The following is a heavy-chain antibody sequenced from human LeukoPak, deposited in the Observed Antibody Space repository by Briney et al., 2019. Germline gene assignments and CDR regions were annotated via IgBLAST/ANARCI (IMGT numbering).Heavy chain of an antibody. CDR3: ARVQGSSGPGIFEY. CDR1: GFTFSNYW. D-gene: IGHD6-19*01. CDR2: IKQDGSEN. J-gene: IGHJ4*02. Sequence: PGGSLRLSCAASGFTFSNYWMSWVRQAPGKGLEWVANIKQDGSENFYVDSVKGRFTISRDNAKKSLYLQMNSLRVEDTAVYYCARVQGSSGPGIFEYWGQGTLATVSS. V-gene: IGHV3-7*01.